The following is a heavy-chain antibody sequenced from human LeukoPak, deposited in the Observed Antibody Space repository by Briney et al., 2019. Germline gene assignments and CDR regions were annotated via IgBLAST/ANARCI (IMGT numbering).Heavy chain of an antibody. Sequence: GGSLRLSRAASGFTFISYAMHWVRQAPGKGLEWVAVISYDGSNKYYADSVKGRFTISRDNSKNTLYLQMNSLRAEDTAVYYCARGTPLYCGGDCYSGTFDYWGQGTLVTVSS. D-gene: IGHD2-21*02. CDR2: ISYDGSNK. CDR3: ARGTPLYCGGDCYSGTFDY. J-gene: IGHJ4*02. V-gene: IGHV3-30*04. CDR1: GFTFISYA.